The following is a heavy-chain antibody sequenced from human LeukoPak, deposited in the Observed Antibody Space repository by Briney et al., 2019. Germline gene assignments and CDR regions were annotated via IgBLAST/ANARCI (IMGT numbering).Heavy chain of an antibody. CDR2: ISSSSIYI. D-gene: IGHD5-24*01. V-gene: IGHV3-21*01. CDR3: ARGRDGYNLTDAFDI. J-gene: IGHJ3*02. Sequence: GGSLRLSCAASEFTFSSYSMNWVRLAPGKGLEWVSSISSSSIYIYYADSVKGRFTISRDNAKKSMYLQTNSLRAEDTAVYYCARGRDGYNLTDAFDIWGQGTMVTVSS. CDR1: EFTFSSYS.